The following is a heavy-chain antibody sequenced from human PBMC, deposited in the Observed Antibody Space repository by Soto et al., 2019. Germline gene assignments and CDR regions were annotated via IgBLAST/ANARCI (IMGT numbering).Heavy chain of an antibody. CDR2: INAGNGNT. J-gene: IGHJ5*02. CDR1: GYTFTSYA. D-gene: IGHD6-19*01. V-gene: IGHV1-3*01. CDR3: AHSYSSGVNWFDP. Sequence: ASVKVSCKASGYTFTSYAMHWVRQAPGQRLEWMGWINAGNGNTKYSQKFQGRVTITRDTSASTAYMELSSLRSEDTAVYYCAHSYSSGVNWFDPWGQGTLVNVSS.